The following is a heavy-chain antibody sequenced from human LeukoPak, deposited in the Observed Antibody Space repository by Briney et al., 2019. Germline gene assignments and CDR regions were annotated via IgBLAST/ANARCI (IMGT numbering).Heavy chain of an antibody. CDR3: ARGGSSWFLGDFDY. Sequence: PGGTLRLSCAASGFTFSSYGMSWVRQAPGKGLEWVSAIGTAGDTYYPGSVKGRFTISRENAKNSLYLQMNSLRAGDTAVYYCARGGSSWFLGDFDYWGQGTLVTVSS. CDR1: GFTFSSYG. V-gene: IGHV3-13*01. J-gene: IGHJ4*02. D-gene: IGHD6-13*01. CDR2: IGTAGDT.